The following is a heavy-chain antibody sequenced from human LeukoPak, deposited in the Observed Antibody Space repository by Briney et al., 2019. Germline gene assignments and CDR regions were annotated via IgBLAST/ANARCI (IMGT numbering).Heavy chain of an antibody. D-gene: IGHD3-3*01. CDR1: GFTFSSYS. CDR3: ARWSGYYSCYFDY. Sequence: GGSLRLSCAASGFTFSSYSMNWVRQAPGKGLEWVSYISSRSSTIYYADSVKGRFTISRDNATNSLYLQMNSLRAEDTAVYYCARWSGYYSCYFDYWGQGTLVTVSS. J-gene: IGHJ4*02. V-gene: IGHV3-48*04. CDR2: ISSRSSTI.